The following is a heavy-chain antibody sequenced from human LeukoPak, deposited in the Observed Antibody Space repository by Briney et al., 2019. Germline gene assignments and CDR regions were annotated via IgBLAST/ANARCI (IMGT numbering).Heavy chain of an antibody. V-gene: IGHV3-33*01. CDR1: GFTFSSYG. D-gene: IGHD3-22*01. J-gene: IGHJ4*02. CDR2: IWYDGTNK. Sequence: GGSLRLSCVASGFTFSSYGMHWVRQAPGKGLEWVAVIWYDGTNKYYADSVKGRFTISRDSSKNTLYLQMNSLRAEDTAIYYCARAAYDNSGYLTLWGQGTLVTVSS. CDR3: ARAAYDNSGYLTL.